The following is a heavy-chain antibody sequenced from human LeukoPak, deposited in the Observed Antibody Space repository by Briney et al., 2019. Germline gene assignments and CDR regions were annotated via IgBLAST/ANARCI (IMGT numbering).Heavy chain of an antibody. V-gene: IGHV3-33*01. CDR1: GFTFSSYG. D-gene: IGHD3-22*01. J-gene: IGHJ4*02. CDR2: IWYDGTNK. Sequence: GGSLRLSCVASGFTFSSYGMHWVRQAPGKGLEWVAVIWYDGTNKYYADSVKGRFTISRDSSKNTLYLQMNSLRAEDTAIYYCARAAYDNSGYLTLWGQGTLVTVSS. CDR3: ARAAYDNSGYLTL.